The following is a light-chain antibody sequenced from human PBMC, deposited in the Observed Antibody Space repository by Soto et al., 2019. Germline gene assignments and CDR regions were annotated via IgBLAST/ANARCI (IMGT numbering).Light chain of an antibody. CDR2: GNS. CDR3: QSYDSSLSGWV. CDR1: SSNIGAGYD. V-gene: IGLV1-40*01. J-gene: IGLJ3*02. Sequence: QSVLTQPPSVSGAPGRRVIISCTGSSSNIGAGYDVHWYQQYPGTAPKLLIYGNSNRPSGVPDRFSGSKSGTSASLAITGLQAEDEADYYCQSYDSSLSGWVFGGGTKLTVL.